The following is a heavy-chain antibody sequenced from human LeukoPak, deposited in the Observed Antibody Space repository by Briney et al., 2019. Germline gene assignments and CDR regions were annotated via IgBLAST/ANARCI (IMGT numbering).Heavy chain of an antibody. CDR1: GYTFTSYG. D-gene: IGHD3-22*01. V-gene: IGHV1-18*01. CDR3: ARVDYYDSSGYYYSLYDY. J-gene: IGHJ4*02. CDR2: ISAYNGNT. Sequence: ASVKVSCKASGYTFTSYGISWVRQPPGQGLEWMGWISAYNGNTNYAQKLQGRVTMTTDTSTSTAYMELRSLRSDDTAVYYCARVDYYDSSGYYYSLYDYWGQGTLVTVSS.